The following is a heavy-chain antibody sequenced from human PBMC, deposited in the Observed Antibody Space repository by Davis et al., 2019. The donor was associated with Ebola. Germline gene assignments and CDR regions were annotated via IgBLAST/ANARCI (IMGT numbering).Heavy chain of an antibody. CDR1: GFTFSTYS. Sequence: PGGSLRLSCAASGFTFSTYSMNWVRQAPGKRLEWVSYISRSSSTIYSADSVKGRFTISRDNAKNSVYLQMNSLRDEDTAVYYCARDPAYCGGDCYGDYFDYWGQGTLVTVSS. CDR3: ARDPAYCGGDCYGDYFDY. D-gene: IGHD2-21*01. J-gene: IGHJ4*02. V-gene: IGHV3-48*02. CDR2: ISRSSSTI.